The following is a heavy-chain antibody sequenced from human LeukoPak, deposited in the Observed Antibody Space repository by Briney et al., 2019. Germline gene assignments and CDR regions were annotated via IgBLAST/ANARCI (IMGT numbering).Heavy chain of an antibody. J-gene: IGHJ3*02. CDR2: ISAYNGNT. D-gene: IGHD1-20*01. Sequence: ASVKVSCKASGYTFTSYGISWVRQAPGQGLEWMGWISAYNGNTNYAQKLQGRVTMTTDTSTSTAYMELRSLRSDDTAVYYCARDRTITGMLVDAFDIWGQGTMVTVSS. CDR3: ARDRTITGMLVDAFDI. V-gene: IGHV1-18*01. CDR1: GYTFTSYG.